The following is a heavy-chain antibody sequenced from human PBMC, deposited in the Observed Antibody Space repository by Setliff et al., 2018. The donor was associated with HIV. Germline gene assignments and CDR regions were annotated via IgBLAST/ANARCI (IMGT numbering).Heavy chain of an antibody. J-gene: IGHJ4*02. CDR3: ATDRGTY. D-gene: IGHD1-7*01. V-gene: IGHV3-33*01. Sequence: GGSLRLSCTASGFAFSTFAMHWVRQAPGKGLEWVAVIWYDGSNKYYADSVKGRFTISRDNSKNTLYLQMNSLRVEDTAIYYCATDRGTYWGQGTLVTVSS. CDR2: IWYDGSNK. CDR1: GFAFSTFA.